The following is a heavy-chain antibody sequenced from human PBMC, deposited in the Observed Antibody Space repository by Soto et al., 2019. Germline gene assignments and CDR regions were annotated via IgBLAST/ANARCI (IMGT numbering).Heavy chain of an antibody. J-gene: IGHJ4*02. Sequence: SETLSLTCAVYGGSFSGYYWSWIRQPPGKGLEWIGEINHSGSTNYNPSLNSRVTISADTSMNQFSLALTSVTAADTAMYYCARGPTAEKVDSWGQGILVTVSS. CDR3: ARGPTAEKVDS. V-gene: IGHV4-34*01. CDR2: INHSGST. CDR1: GGSFSGYY.